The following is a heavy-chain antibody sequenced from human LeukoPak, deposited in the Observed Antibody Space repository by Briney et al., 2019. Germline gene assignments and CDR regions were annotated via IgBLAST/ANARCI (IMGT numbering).Heavy chain of an antibody. CDR1: GGSFSGYY. J-gene: IGHJ4*02. D-gene: IGHD3-22*01. CDR2: ISHSGST. V-gene: IGHV4-34*01. Sequence: SETLSLTCAVYGGSFSGYYWSWIRQPPGKGLEWIGEISHSGSTNYNPPLKSRVTISIDTSKNQFSLKLSSVTAADTAVYYCARGDYYDSSGYYYRHSDYWGQGTLVTVSS. CDR3: ARGDYYDSSGYYYRHSDY.